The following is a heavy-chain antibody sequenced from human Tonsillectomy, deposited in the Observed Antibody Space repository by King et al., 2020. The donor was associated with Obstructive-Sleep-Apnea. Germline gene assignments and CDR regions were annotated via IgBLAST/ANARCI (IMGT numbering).Heavy chain of an antibody. CDR3: AAERVVIPGFDY. J-gene: IGHJ4*02. D-gene: IGHD2-21*01. CDR2: ISYDGRNT. CDR1: GFPFSSFA. Sequence: VQLVESGGGVVQPGRSLTLSCAASGFPFSSFAIHWVRQAPGKGLEWVAVISYDGRNTYYGDSVKGRFTISRDNSKNTLSLQMNSLTAEDTAVYYCAAERVVIPGFDYWGRGTLVTVSS. V-gene: IGHV3-30*04.